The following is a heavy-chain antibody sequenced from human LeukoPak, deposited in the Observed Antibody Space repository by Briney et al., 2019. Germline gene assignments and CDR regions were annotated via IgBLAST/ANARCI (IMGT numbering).Heavy chain of an antibody. CDR1: GLNFRKSW. J-gene: IGHJ1*01. V-gene: IGHV3-53*01. Sequence: GGSLRLSCAASGLNFRKSWMTWVRQAPGKGLEWVSVFYSGGNTYYADSVKGRFTISRDNSKNTLYLQMNSLRAEDTAVYYCARSSDAIIYFQHWGQGTLVTVSS. CDR3: ARSSDAIIYFQH. D-gene: IGHD3-9*01. CDR2: FYSGGNT.